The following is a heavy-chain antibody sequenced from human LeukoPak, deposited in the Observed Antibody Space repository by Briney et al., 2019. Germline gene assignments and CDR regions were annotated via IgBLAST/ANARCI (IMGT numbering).Heavy chain of an antibody. CDR2: VYFSGST. V-gene: IGHV4-59*01. Sequence: SETLSLTCTVSCGSIYGFYWSWIRQSPEKGLEWIGYVYFSGSTNYNPSLESRVTISIDTSKNQFSLKLSSVTTADTAVYYCARGYRRQTNSGMDVWGKGTTVTVSA. CDR3: ARGYRRQTNSGMDV. J-gene: IGHJ6*04. CDR1: CGSIYGFY. D-gene: IGHD2-2*01.